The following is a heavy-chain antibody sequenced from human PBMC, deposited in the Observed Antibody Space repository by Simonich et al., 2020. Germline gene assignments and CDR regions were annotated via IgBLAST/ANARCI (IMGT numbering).Heavy chain of an antibody. CDR2: FSAYKGNT. D-gene: IGHD2-15*01. CDR1: GYTFTSYG. CDR3: ARASRGTWWYYYFDY. J-gene: IGHJ4*02. Sequence: QVQLVQSGAEVKKPGASMKVSCKASGYTFTSYGISWGRQAPGQGLEWMGWFSAYKGNTNYAQKLQGRVTMTTDTSTSTAYMELRSLRSDDTAVYYCARASRGTWWYYYFDYWGQGTLVTVSS. V-gene: IGHV1-18*01.